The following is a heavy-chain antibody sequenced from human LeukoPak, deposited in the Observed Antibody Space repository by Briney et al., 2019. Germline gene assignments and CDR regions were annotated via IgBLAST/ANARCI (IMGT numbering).Heavy chain of an antibody. CDR3: ARDWVAYYHFFDY. CDR2: IKHTGSET. D-gene: IGHD3-22*01. Sequence: GGSLRLSCEASGFSISGYWMSWVSQAPGKGLEGVGKIKHTGSETHYLHSVTARFTISPDNPKNSLYLQMDSLRAEDAAVYYCARDWVAYYHFFDYWGQGTLVTVSS. CDR1: GFSISGYW. V-gene: IGHV3-7*01. J-gene: IGHJ4*02.